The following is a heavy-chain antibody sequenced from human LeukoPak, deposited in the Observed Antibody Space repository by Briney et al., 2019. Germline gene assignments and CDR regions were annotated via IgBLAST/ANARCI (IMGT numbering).Heavy chain of an antibody. CDR2: ISWNSGSI. D-gene: IGHD3-3*01. CDR3: AKARSDSFGVASPNWFDP. Sequence: PGRSLRLSCAASGFTFDDYAMHWVRHAPGKGLEWVSGISWNSGSIGYADSVKGRFTISRDNAKNSLYLQMNSLRAEDTALYYCAKARSDSFGVASPNWFDPWGQGTLATVSS. CDR1: GFTFDDYA. J-gene: IGHJ5*02. V-gene: IGHV3-9*01.